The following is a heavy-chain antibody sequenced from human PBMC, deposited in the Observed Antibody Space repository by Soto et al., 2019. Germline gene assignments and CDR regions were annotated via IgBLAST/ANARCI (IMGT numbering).Heavy chain of an antibody. CDR3: TRVFSGYYYGMDV. CDR1: GFTFSSYA. D-gene: IGHD1-26*01. V-gene: IGHV3-49*03. J-gene: IGHJ6*02. CDR2: IRSKAYGGTT. Sequence: PGGSLRLSCAASGFTFSSYAMSWFRQAPGKGLEWVGFIRSKAYGGTTEYAASVKGRFTISRDDSKSIAYLQMNSLKTEDTAVFYCTRVFSGYYYGMDVWGQGTTVTVSS.